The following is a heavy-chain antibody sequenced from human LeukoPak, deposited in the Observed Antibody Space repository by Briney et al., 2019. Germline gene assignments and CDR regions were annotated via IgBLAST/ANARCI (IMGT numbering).Heavy chain of an antibody. CDR2: ISGSSSTI. CDR1: GFTFSSYS. V-gene: IGHV3-48*01. Sequence: GGSLRLSCAASGFTFSSYSMNWVRQAPGKGLEWGSYISGSSSTIYYADSVKGRFTVSRDNGKNTLYLQMNSLRAEDTAVYYCARGSTYYDSSGQVPFDYWGQGTLVTVSS. J-gene: IGHJ4*02. CDR3: ARGSTYYDSSGQVPFDY. D-gene: IGHD3-22*01.